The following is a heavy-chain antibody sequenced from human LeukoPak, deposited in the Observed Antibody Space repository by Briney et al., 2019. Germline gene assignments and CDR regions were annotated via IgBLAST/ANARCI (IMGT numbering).Heavy chain of an antibody. CDR2: ISPYNGNT. CDR1: GYSFTSYG. CDR3: ARELQWQDSSGSGY. J-gene: IGHJ4*02. Sequence: ASVKVSCKASGYSFTSYGITWVRQAPGQGLEWMGWISPYNGNTNYAQKLQGRVTMTTDTSTTTAYMELRSLRSDDTAVYYCARELQWQDSSGSGYWGQGTLVTVSS. D-gene: IGHD3-22*01. V-gene: IGHV1-18*01.